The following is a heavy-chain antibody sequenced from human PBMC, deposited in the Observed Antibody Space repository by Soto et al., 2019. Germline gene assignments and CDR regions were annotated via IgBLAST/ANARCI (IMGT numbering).Heavy chain of an antibody. Sequence: QVQLVESGGGVVQPGRSLTLSCAASEFTFSSYGIHWVRQAPGKGLEWVAVISYDGSKKQYADFVKGRFTIYRDNSKNTLHLQMNSLRAEDTAVYYCAKDTYYHDTTGYYVFDYWGQGTLVTVSS. J-gene: IGHJ4*02. CDR1: EFTFSSYG. CDR2: ISYDGSKK. V-gene: IGHV3-30*18. CDR3: AKDTYYHDTTGYYVFDY. D-gene: IGHD3-22*01.